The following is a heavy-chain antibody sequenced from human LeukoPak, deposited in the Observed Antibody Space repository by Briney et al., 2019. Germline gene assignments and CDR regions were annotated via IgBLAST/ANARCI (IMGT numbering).Heavy chain of an antibody. D-gene: IGHD3-10*01. CDR3: ATYGSGSYSYFDY. CDR1: GYTLTELS. CDR2: FDPEDGET. V-gene: IGHV1-24*01. Sequence: ASVTVSCKVSGYTLTELSMHWVRQAPGKGLEWMGGFDPEDGETIYAQKFQGRVTMTEDTSTDTAYMELSSLRSEDTAVYYCATYGSGSYSYFDYWGQGTLVTVSS. J-gene: IGHJ4*02.